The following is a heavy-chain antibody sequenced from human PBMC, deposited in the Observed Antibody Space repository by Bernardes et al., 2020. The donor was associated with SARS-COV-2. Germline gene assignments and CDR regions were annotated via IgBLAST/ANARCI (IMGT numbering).Heavy chain of an antibody. D-gene: IGHD4-4*01. CDR2: RHYSGST. Sequence: SETLSLTCTVSGGSISSTDYFWGWIRQPPGKGLEWIGSRHYSGSTSYNPSLKSRIAMSIDTSKNQFSLKLNSVTAADTAVYFCARLSTTVSPYFFDYWGQGTLVTVSS. J-gene: IGHJ4*02. V-gene: IGHV4-39*01. CDR1: GGSISSTDYF. CDR3: ARLSTTVSPYFFDY.